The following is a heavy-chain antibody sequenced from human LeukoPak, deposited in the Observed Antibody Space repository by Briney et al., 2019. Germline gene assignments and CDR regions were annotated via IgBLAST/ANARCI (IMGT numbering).Heavy chain of an antibody. CDR3: ARDPLLPYYYDSSGPDY. Sequence: GGSLRLSCAASGFTFSSYEMNWVRQAPGKGLEWVSYISSSGSTIYYADSVKGRFTISRDNAKNSLYLQMNSLRAEDTAVYYCARDPLLPYYYDSSGPDYWGQGTLVTVSS. V-gene: IGHV3-48*03. J-gene: IGHJ4*02. CDR2: ISSSGSTI. D-gene: IGHD3-22*01. CDR1: GFTFSSYE.